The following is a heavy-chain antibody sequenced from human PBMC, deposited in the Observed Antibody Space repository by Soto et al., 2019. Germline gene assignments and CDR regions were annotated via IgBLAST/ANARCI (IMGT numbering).Heavy chain of an antibody. CDR2: MNADGSTT. D-gene: IGHD3-16*01. CDR3: VPRKGDPFT. V-gene: IGHV3-74*01. J-gene: IGHJ4*02. CDR1: GFTFSPFW. Sequence: GGSLRLSCAASGFTFSPFWMHWVRQAPGKGLEWVSHMNADGSTTLYADSVKGRFTISRDNSKNTLSLQMNSLRDEDPAVYYCVPRKGDPFTWGPGTLVTVSS.